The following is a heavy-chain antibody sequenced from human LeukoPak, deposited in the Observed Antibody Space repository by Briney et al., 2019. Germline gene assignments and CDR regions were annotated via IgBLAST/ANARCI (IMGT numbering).Heavy chain of an antibody. CDR2: IYYSGFT. CDR3: ARDNVGWFDP. CDR1: GGSINSYC. V-gene: IGHV4-59*01. Sequence: SETLSLTCTVSGGSINSYCWSWIRQPPGKGLEWIGYIYYSGFTNYNPSLKSRVTISVDTSKNQFSLELNSVTAADTAVYYCARDNVGWFDPWGQGTLVTVSS. J-gene: IGHJ5*02.